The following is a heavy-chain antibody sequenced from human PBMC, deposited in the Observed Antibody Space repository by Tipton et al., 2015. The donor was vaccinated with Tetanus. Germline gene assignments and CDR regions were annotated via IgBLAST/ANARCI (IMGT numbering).Heavy chain of an antibody. CDR1: GGSFSGSY. CDR3: ARRRYTWNRGGFDI. D-gene: IGHD1-20*01. V-gene: IGHV4-34*01. J-gene: IGHJ3*02. CDR2: VHPRGST. Sequence: GLVKPSETLSLTCAVYGGSFSGSYWSWVRQPPGKGLEWIGGVHPRGSTNYNPSLKSRVTISLDTSKTHFYLNLSSVTAADTAVYYCARRRYTWNRGGFDIWGQGTMVILSS.